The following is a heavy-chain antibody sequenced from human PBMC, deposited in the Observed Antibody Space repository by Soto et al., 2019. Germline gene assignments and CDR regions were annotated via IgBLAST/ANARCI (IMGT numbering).Heavy chain of an antibody. J-gene: IGHJ4*02. CDR3: AIEVRRSNQFDH. V-gene: IGHV1-24*01. D-gene: IGHD3-10*01. Sequence: ASLKVYWKAAGYSFTDYHIHGVRRAPGEGLEWMGGFDLENGETIYAQRFQGRVTMTEESSADTPYMELSSLRSEDTAVYYCAIEVRRSNQFDHWGQGTMVTVPS. CDR1: GYSFTDYH. CDR2: FDLENGET.